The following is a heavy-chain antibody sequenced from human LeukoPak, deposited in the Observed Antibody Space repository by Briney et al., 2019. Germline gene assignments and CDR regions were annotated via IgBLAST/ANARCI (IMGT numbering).Heavy chain of an antibody. V-gene: IGHV4-31*03. Sequence: SETLSLTCTVSGDSISSGGYYWTWFRQYPGKGLEWIGFVAYTGATHYNPSLKSRVSISQDTSQNQFSLKLTSVTAADTAVYYCARAYPSSSSDWGRGVLVTVSS. CDR1: GDSISSGGYY. D-gene: IGHD2-2*01. CDR2: VAYTGAT. CDR3: ARAYPSSSSD. J-gene: IGHJ4*02.